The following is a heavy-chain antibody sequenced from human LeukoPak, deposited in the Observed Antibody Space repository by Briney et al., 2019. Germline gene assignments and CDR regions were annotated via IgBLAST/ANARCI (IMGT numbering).Heavy chain of an antibody. CDR3: VRLRSNSDRSGYYYFYNY. D-gene: IGHD3-22*01. CDR1: GFTFSYYI. V-gene: IGHV3-21*01. Sequence: GGSLRLSCAASGFTFSYYIMNWVRQAPGKWLEWVSSIKPTSTSIYYADAVKGRFTISRDNAKSSLYLQMNSLRAEDTARYYCVRLRSNSDRSGYYYFYNYWGQGIQVTVSS. J-gene: IGHJ4*02. CDR2: IKPTSTSI.